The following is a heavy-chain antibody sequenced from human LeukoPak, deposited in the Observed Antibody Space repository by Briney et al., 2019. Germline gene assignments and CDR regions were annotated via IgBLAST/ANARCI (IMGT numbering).Heavy chain of an antibody. CDR2: IYYSGST. D-gene: IGHD6-19*01. CDR1: GGSISSYY. J-gene: IGHJ4*02. CDR3: ASRYSSGWYPY. Sequence: PSETLSLTCTVSGGSISSYYWSWIRQPPGKGLEWIGYIYYSGSTNYNPSLRSRVTISVDTSKNQFSLKLSSVTAADTAVYYCASRYSSGWYPYWGQGTLVTVSS. V-gene: IGHV4-59*08.